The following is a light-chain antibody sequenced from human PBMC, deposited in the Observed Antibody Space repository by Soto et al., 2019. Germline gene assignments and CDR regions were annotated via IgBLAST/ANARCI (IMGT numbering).Light chain of an antibody. J-gene: IGLJ1*01. CDR3: ASYAGLSFYD. CDR2: EVS. V-gene: IGLV2-8*01. Sequence: QSALTQPPSASGSPGQSVTISCTGTSSDVGGYNYVSWYQQHPGKAPKLVIYEVSKRPSGVPDRFSGSKSGNTASLTVSGLQADDEADYYCASYAGLSFYDLGSGTKLTVL. CDR1: SSDVGGYNY.